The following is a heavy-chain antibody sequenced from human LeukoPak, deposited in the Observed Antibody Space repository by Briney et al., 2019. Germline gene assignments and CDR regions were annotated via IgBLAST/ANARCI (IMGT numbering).Heavy chain of an antibody. V-gene: IGHV4-34*01. J-gene: IGHJ3*02. CDR3: AGAPTSWYENAFDI. CDR1: GGPFSGYY. Sequence: SETLSLTCAVYGGPFSGYYWSWIRQPPGKGLEWIGEINHSGSTYYNPSLKSRVTISVDTSKNQFSLKLSSVTAADTAVYYCAGAPTSWYENAFDIWGQGTMVTVSS. CDR2: INHSGST. D-gene: IGHD6-13*01.